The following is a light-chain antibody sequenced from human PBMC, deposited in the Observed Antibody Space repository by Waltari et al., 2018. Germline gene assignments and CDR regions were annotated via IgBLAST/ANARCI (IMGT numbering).Light chain of an antibody. CDR3: GSYTTNSPFAVV. J-gene: IGLJ2*01. CDR1: SHDIGHYDY. Sequence: ALTQPASVSGSPGQSITISCSGTSHDIGHYDYVAWYLQHPATAPKLILFDFSKRPSGISDRFSASKSGSTASLTISGLQAEDEGEYFCGSYTTNSPFAVVFGGGTKLTVL. CDR2: DFS. V-gene: IGLV2-14*03.